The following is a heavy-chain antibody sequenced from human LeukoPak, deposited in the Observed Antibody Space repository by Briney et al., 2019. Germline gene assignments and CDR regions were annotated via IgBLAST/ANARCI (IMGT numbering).Heavy chain of an antibody. Sequence: PGGSLRLSCAASGFTFSSYAMSWVRQAPGKGLEWVSAISGSGGSTYYADSVKGRFTISRDNSKNTLYLQMNSLRAEDTAVYYCAKDRERIKGGYYFDYWGQGTLVTVSS. J-gene: IGHJ4*02. D-gene: IGHD1-14*01. CDR2: ISGSGGST. CDR1: GFTFSSYA. CDR3: AKDRERIKGGYYFDY. V-gene: IGHV3-23*01.